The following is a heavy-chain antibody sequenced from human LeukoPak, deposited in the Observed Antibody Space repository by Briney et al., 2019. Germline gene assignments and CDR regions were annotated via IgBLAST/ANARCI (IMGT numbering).Heavy chain of an antibody. V-gene: IGHV4-4*07. J-gene: IGHJ6*03. D-gene: IGHD5-18*01. CDR1: GGSISSYY. CDR3: ARDTAMFTTYYYYYMDV. CDR2: IYTSGST. Sequence: PSETLSLTCTVSGGSISSYYWSWIRQPAGKGLEWIGRIYTSGSTNYNPSLKSRVTMSADTSKNQFSLKLSSVTAADTAVYYCARDTAMFTTYYYYYMDVWGKGTTVTVSS.